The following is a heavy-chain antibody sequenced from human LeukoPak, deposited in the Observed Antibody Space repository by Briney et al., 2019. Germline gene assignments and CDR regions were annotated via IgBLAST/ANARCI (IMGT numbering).Heavy chain of an antibody. CDR2: ISAYNGNT. D-gene: IGHD3-22*01. CDR3: ARDHYYDSSGLDAFDI. CDR1: GYTFTSYG. Sequence: ASVKVSCTASGYTFTSYGISWVRQAPGQGLEWMGWISAYNGNTNYAQKLQGRVTMTTDTSTSTAYMELRSLRSDDTAVYYCARDHYYDSSGLDAFDIWGQGTMVTVSS. J-gene: IGHJ3*02. V-gene: IGHV1-18*01.